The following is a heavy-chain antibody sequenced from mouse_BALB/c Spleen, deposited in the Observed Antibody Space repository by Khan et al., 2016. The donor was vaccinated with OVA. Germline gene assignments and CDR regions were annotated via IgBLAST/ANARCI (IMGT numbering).Heavy chain of an antibody. D-gene: IGHD1-1*01. CDR3: ARARWVLLYGGYIDV. CDR1: GYTFTNYG. Sequence: QIQLVQSGPELKKPGETVKISCKASGYTFTNYGMNWVKQAPGKGLKWMGWINTNTGEPTYSDDFKGRFAFSLETSASTAYLQINNLKNEDMATYFCARARWVLLYGGYIDVWGAGTTVTVSS. CDR2: INTNTGEP. V-gene: IGHV9-1*02. J-gene: IGHJ1*01.